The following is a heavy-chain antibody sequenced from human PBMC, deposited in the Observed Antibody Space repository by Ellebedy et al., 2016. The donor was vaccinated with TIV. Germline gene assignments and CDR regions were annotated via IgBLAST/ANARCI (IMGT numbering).Heavy chain of an antibody. J-gene: IGHJ4*01. CDR3: ATDLITMERGIIVTDVLNI. CDR1: GNTLSDLP. V-gene: IGHV1-24*01. CDR2: FDPEDGEA. D-gene: IGHD3-10*01. Sequence: AASVKVSCKVSGNTLSDLPLHWLRQAPGRGLVWMGGFDPEDGEAIYAQKFQGRVTVTEDTSTGTSYMELRSLRAEDTAVYYCATDLITMERGIIVTDVLNIWGQGTMVTVSS.